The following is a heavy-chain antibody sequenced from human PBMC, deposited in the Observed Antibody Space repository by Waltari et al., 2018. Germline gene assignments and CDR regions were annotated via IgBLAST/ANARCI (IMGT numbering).Heavy chain of an antibody. Sequence: QLQLQESGPGLVKPSETLSLTCTVSGGSISSSSYYWGWIRQPPGKGLEWIGSIYYSGGTYYNPSLKSRVTISVDTSKNQFSLKLSSVTAADTAVYYCARENVYPIWAFDIWGQGTMVTVSS. V-gene: IGHV4-39*01. CDR2: IYYSGGT. J-gene: IGHJ3*02. CDR1: GGSISSSSYY. CDR3: ARENVYPIWAFDI. D-gene: IGHD2-2*02.